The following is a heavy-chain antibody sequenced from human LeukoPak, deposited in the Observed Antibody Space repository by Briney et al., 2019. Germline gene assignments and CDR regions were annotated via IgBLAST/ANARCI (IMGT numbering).Heavy chain of an antibody. CDR3: ARAKTDDYFDY. J-gene: IGHJ4*02. Sequence: GGSLRLSCAASGFTFSSYAMHWVRQAPGKGLEWVAVISYDGSNKYYADSVKGRFTISRDNSKNTLYLQMNSLRAEDTAVYYCARAKTDDYFDYWGQGTLVTVSS. CDR2: ISYDGSNK. V-gene: IGHV3-30-3*01. CDR1: GFTFSSYA.